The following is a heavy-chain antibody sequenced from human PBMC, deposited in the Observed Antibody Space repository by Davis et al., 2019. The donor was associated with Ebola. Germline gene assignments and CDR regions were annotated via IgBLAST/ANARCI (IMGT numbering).Heavy chain of an antibody. J-gene: IGHJ4*02. CDR1: GFTFGDYA. CDR2: IRSKAYGGTT. V-gene: IGHV3-49*03. CDR3: TRAALDTAMVKAGYYFDY. Sequence: PGGSLRLSCTASGFTFGDYAMSWFRQAPGKGLEWVGFIRSKAYGGTTEYAASVKGRFTISRDDSKSIAYLQMNSLKTEDTAVYYCTRAALDTAMVKAGYYFDYWGRGTLVTVSS. D-gene: IGHD5-18*01.